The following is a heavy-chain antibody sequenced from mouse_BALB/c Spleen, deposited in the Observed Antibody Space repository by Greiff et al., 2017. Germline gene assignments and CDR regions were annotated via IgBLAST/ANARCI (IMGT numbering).Heavy chain of an antibody. V-gene: IGHV1-7*01. Sequence: QVQLQQSGAELAKPGASVKMSCKASGYTFTSYWMHWVKQRPGQGLEWIGYINPSTGYTEYNQKFKDKATLTADKSSSTAYMQLSSLTSEDSAVYYCARAPHGWFAYWGQGTLVTVSA. CDR3: ARAPHGWFAY. CDR2: INPSTGYT. J-gene: IGHJ3*01. CDR1: GYTFTSYW.